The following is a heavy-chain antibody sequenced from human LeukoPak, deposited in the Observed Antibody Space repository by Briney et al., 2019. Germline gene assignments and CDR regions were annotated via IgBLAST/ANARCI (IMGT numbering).Heavy chain of an antibody. Sequence: SQTLSLTCAISGDSVSSNSAAWNWIRQSPSRGLEWLGRTYYRSKWHTYYAASVESRIAINRDTSKNQFSLQLNSVTPEDTAVYYCARSTGPIDYWGQGTLVTVSS. CDR1: GDSVSSNSAA. CDR2: TYYRSKWHT. CDR3: ARSTGPIDY. J-gene: IGHJ4*02. D-gene: IGHD1-1*01. V-gene: IGHV6-1*01.